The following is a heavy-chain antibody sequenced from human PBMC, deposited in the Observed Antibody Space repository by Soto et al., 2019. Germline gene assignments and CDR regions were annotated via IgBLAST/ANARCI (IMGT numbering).Heavy chain of an antibody. D-gene: IGHD1-1*01. CDR3: ARDEHTNVAGGYYYYGIGV. Sequence: ASVKVSCKASGYTFTSYGISWVRQAPGQGLEWMGWISAYNGNTNYAQKLQGRVTMTTDTSTSTAYMELRSLRSDDTAVYYCARDEHTNVAGGYYYYGIGVWGQGTTVTVYS. J-gene: IGHJ6*02. CDR2: ISAYNGNT. V-gene: IGHV1-18*04. CDR1: GYTFTSYG.